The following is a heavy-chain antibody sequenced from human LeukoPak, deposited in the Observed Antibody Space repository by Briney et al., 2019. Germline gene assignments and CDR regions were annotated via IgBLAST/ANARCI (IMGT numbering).Heavy chain of an antibody. CDR3: ARSNQADDY. V-gene: IGHV3-74*01. D-gene: IGHD1-14*01. Sequence: GGSLRLSCAASGFTFGSYWMHWARQVPGKGLVWVSRINPGGSSIAYADSVKGRLTISRDNAKNTLYLQMDSLRAEDTAVYYCARSNQADDYWGQGTLVTVSS. CDR2: INPGGSSI. J-gene: IGHJ4*02. CDR1: GFTFGSYW.